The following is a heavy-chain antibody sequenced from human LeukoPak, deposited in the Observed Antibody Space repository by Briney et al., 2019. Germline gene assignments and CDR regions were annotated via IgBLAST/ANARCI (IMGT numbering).Heavy chain of an antibody. CDR2: IYSGGST. Sequence: PGGSLRLSCAASGFTVSSNYMSWVRQAPGKGLEWVSVIYSGGSTYYADSVKGGFTISRDNSKNTLYLQMNSLRAEDTAVYYCATNGVTQYYYYGMDVWGQGTTVTVSS. CDR1: GFTVSSNY. CDR3: ATNGVTQYYYYGMDV. D-gene: IGHD3-10*01. V-gene: IGHV3-66*01. J-gene: IGHJ6*02.